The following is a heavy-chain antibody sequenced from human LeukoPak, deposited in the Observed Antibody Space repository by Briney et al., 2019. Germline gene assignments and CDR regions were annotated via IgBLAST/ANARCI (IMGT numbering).Heavy chain of an antibody. CDR3: ARDSDPHPYYYYMDV. V-gene: IGHV3-11*04. J-gene: IGHJ6*03. Sequence: GGSLRLSCAASGFTFSDYYMSWIRQAPGKGLEWVSYISSSGSTIYYADSVKGRFTISRDNAKNSLYLQMNSLRAEDTAVYYCARDSDPHPYYYYMDVWGKGTTVTVSS. CDR2: ISSSGSTI. CDR1: GFTFSDYY.